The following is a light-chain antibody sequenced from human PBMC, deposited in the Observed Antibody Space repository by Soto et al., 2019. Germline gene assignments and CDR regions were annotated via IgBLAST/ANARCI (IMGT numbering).Light chain of an antibody. V-gene: IGKV1-27*01. J-gene: IGKJ4*01. CDR3: QKYNSAPLT. CDR1: QRISNY. CDR2: AAS. Sequence: DIQRTQSPSSLSASVGDRVTITCRSSQRISNYLAWYQQKPGKVPKLLIYAASTLQSGVPSRFSGSGSGTDFTLTISSLQPEDVATYYCQKYNSAPLTLGGG.